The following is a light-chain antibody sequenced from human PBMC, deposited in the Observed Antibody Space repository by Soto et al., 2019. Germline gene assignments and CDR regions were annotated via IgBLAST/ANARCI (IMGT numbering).Light chain of an antibody. J-gene: IGKJ1*01. CDR2: KAS. V-gene: IGKV1-5*03. CDR1: QSISSW. CDR3: QQYNSYSWT. Sequence: DIQMTLSPSTLSASVGDRVTITCRASQSISSWLAWYQQKPGKAPKLLIYKASSLGSGVPSRFSGSGSGTEFTLTISSLQPDDFATYYCQQYNSYSWTFGQGTKVEIK.